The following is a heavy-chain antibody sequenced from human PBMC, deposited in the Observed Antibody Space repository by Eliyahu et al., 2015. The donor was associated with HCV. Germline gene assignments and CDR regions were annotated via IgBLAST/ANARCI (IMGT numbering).Heavy chain of an antibody. Sequence: QVQLQESGPGLVKPSETLSLTCTVFGGSIRGYFWSWIRQPPGKGLEWIGYIYHSGGAEYNPLLKSRVTISVDTSNNEFALNLNSVTAADTAMYFCARHRKRSGHILDFDYWGQGALVTVSS. J-gene: IGHJ4*02. CDR1: GGSIRGYF. D-gene: IGHD5-18*01. CDR2: IYHSGGA. V-gene: IGHV4-59*08. CDR3: ARHRKRSGHILDFDY.